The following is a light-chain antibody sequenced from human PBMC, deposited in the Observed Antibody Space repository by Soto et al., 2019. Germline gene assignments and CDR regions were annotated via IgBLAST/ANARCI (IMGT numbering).Light chain of an antibody. Sequence: EIVLTQSLATLSLSPGERTTLSCRASQSISSYLAWYQQKPGQAPRLLIYDASKRATGIPARFSGSGSGTDFTLTISSLEPEDFAVYYCQQRSNWGLTFGGGTKVEIK. J-gene: IGKJ4*01. CDR3: QQRSNWGLT. CDR1: QSISSY. V-gene: IGKV3-11*01. CDR2: DAS.